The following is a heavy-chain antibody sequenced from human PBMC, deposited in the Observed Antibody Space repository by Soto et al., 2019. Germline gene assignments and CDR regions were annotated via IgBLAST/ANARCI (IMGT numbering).Heavy chain of an antibody. CDR2: SSFDGTQQ. D-gene: IGHD6-19*01. CDR1: GFTFSGYA. CDR3: AKQLRGSGWYPLDS. V-gene: IGHV3-30*18. J-gene: IGHJ4*02. Sequence: PGGSLRLSCAASGFTFSGYAMTWVRQAPGKGLEWLAVSSFDGTQQFYGDSVKGRFTVSRDNSNNTLYLEMNSLRTEDTAVYYCAKQLRGSGWYPLDSWGQGTPVTVSS.